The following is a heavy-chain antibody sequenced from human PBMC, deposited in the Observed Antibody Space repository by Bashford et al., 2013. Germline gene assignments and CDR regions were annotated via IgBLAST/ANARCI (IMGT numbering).Heavy chain of an antibody. CDR1: GGSISSGFYY. D-gene: IGHD3-10*01. CDR3: ASLTTIRGVTLYYAMDV. Sequence: SETLSLTCTVSGGSISSGFYYWTWDPPHPGKGLEWVGYIDYTGSTYYNPSLKSRVTISVDTSKNQFSLKLSSLTAADTAVYYCASLTTIRGVTLYYAMDVWGQGTPVTVSS. CDR2: IDYTGST. J-gene: IGHJ6*02. V-gene: IGHV4-31*03.